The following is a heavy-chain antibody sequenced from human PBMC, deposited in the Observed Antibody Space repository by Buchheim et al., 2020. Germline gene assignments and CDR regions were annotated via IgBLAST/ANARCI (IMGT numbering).Heavy chain of an antibody. Sequence: EVQLLESGGGLVQTGGSLRLSCAASGFTFSSYAMSWVRQAPGKGLEWVSGISGSGGSTYYADSVKGRFTISRDNAKNTVYLQMNSLRAEDTAVYYCAKATIFGVVNYGMDVWGQGTT. J-gene: IGHJ6*02. CDR2: ISGSGGST. CDR1: GFTFSSYA. CDR3: AKATIFGVVNYGMDV. D-gene: IGHD3-3*01. V-gene: IGHV3-23*01.